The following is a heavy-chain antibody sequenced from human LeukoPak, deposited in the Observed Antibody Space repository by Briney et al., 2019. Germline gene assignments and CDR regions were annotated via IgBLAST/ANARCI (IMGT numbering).Heavy chain of an antibody. V-gene: IGHV5-51*01. CDR2: IYPGDSGP. D-gene: IGHD1-26*01. J-gene: IGHJ3*01. CDR3: GMSGDRVPLQDDVFDV. CDR1: GYSFTSYC. Sequence: GESLKISCKGSGYSFTSYCIGWVRQMPGKGLEWMGIIYPGDSGPTYSPSFQGQVTISVDKSISTAYLQWSSLQASDTAMYYCGMSGDRVPLQDDVFDVWGQGTMVTVST.